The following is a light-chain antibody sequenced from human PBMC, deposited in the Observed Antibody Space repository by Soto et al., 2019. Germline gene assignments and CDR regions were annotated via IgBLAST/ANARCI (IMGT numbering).Light chain of an antibody. CDR1: QSISSS. V-gene: IGKV1-39*01. J-gene: IGKJ2*01. CDR2: AAS. CDR3: QQSYSTPYT. Sequence: DIQMTQSPSSLSAPVGDRVTITCRASQSISSSLNWFQHKPGKAPKLLIYAASSLQSGGPSRISGSGSGTDFTLTISSLQPEDFATYYCQQSYSTPYTFGQGTKLEIK.